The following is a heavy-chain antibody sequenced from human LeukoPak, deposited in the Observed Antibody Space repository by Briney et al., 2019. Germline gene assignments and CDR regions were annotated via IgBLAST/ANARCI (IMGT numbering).Heavy chain of an antibody. D-gene: IGHD2-2*02. CDR3: ARVPYTPGAFDI. CDR1: GCTFSSYA. V-gene: IGHV3-48*01. CDR2: ISSSSSTI. J-gene: IGHJ3*02. Sequence: QPGGSLRLSCAASGCTFSSYAMNWVRQAPGKGLEWVSYISSSSSTIYYADSVKGRFTISRDNAKNSLYLQMNSLRAEDTAVYYCARVPYTPGAFDIWGQGTMVTVSS.